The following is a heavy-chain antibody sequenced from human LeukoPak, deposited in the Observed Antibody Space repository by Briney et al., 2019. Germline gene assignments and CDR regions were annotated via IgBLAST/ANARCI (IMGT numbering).Heavy chain of an antibody. CDR2: ISGSGATA. Sequence: PGGSLRLSCVASGFTFSSHAMSWVRQVPGKGLEWVPGISGSGATATYADSVKGRFTLSRDNSKNTVYLQMNSLSAEDTAVYYCAKDTYPYSGNYYYFDSWGQGTLVTVSS. J-gene: IGHJ4*02. CDR1: GFTFSSHA. V-gene: IGHV3-23*01. CDR3: AKDTYPYSGNYYYFDS. D-gene: IGHD1-26*01.